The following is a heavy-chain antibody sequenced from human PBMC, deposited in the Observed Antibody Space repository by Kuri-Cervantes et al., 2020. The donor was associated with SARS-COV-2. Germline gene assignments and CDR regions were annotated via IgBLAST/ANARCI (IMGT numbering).Heavy chain of an antibody. D-gene: IGHD3-22*01. V-gene: IGHV1-69*06. CDR3: ATSSGYYYY. CDR1: ETTFPNYD. Sequence: SVKVSCKVPETTFPNYDINWVRQAPGQGLEWMGGIIPIFGTANYAQKFQGRVTITADKSTSTAYMELSSLRSEDTAVYYCATSSGYYYYWGQGTLVTVSS. CDR2: IIPIFGTA. J-gene: IGHJ4*02.